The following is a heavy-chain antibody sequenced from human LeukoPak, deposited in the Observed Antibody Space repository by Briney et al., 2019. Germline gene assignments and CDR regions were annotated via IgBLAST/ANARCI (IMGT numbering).Heavy chain of an antibody. CDR1: GYSFTSHD. V-gene: IGHV1-8*01. Sequence: ALVKVSCKASGYSFTSHDINWMRQATGQGLEWMGWMNPNSGNTGYAQKFQGRVTMTTDTSMKTAYIELSSLRSEDTAVYYCARAGRKYAFDYWGQGTLVTVSS. J-gene: IGHJ4*02. CDR2: MNPNSGNT. CDR3: ARAGRKYAFDY.